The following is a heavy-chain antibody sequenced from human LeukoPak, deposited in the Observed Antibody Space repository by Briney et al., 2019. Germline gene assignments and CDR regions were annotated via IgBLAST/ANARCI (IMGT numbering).Heavy chain of an antibody. V-gene: IGHV4-39*01. D-gene: IGHD4-23*01. CDR2: IYYSGST. J-gene: IGHJ4*02. Sequence: SETLSLTCTVSGGSISSSSYYWGWIRQPPGKGLEWIGSIYYSGSTYYNPSLKSRVTISVDTSKNQFSLKLSSVTAADTAVYYCARFVYDGGANYWGQGTLVTVSS. CDR1: GGSISSSSYY. CDR3: ARFVYDGGANY.